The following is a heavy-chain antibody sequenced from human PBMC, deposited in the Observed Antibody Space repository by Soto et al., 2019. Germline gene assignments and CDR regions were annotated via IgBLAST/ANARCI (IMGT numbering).Heavy chain of an antibody. Sequence: EVRLLESGGGLVKPGGSLRLSCATSGLTFSNYAMSWVRQAPGGGLEWVSSMSGSSSTTYYADSVKGRFTISRDRSKNTLYLQMSRQRAEDTALYYCAKDQERELPRVIDFWGQGTLVTVSS. J-gene: IGHJ4*02. CDR1: GLTFSNYA. V-gene: IGHV3-23*01. CDR2: MSGSSSTT. D-gene: IGHD1-7*01. CDR3: AKDQERELPRVIDF.